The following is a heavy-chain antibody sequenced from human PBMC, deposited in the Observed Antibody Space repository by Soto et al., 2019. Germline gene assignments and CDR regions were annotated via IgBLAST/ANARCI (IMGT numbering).Heavy chain of an antibody. J-gene: IGHJ4*02. CDR2: IYHSGST. V-gene: IGHV4-30-2*01. D-gene: IGHD5-12*01. Sequence: QLQLQESGSGLVKPSQTLSLTCAVSGGSISSGGYSWSWIRQPPGKGLEWIGYIYHSGSTYYNPSLKSRVPISVDRSTNQFSLKMSSVTAADKAVYYCAAGGGLPRYYWGQGTLVTVSS. CDR1: GGSISSGGYS. CDR3: AAGGGLPRYY.